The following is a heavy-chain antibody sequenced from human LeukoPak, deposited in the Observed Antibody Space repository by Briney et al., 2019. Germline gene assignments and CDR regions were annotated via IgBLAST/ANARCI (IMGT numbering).Heavy chain of an antibody. CDR1: GYTLTDLS. CDR2: FDPEDGET. CDR3: PTGDRRYCSSTSCYIFDP. J-gene: IGHJ5*02. V-gene: IGHV1-24*01. Sequence: ASVKLSCTVSGYTLTDLSMHWVRQPPGKGLEWMGCFDPEDGETIYAQKFQGRATMPEDTSTETAYMELRSLRPEDTAVYSCPTGDRRYCSSTSCYIFDPWGQGTLVTVSS. D-gene: IGHD2-2*01.